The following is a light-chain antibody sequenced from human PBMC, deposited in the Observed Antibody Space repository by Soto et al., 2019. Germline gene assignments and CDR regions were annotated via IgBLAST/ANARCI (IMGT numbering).Light chain of an antibody. V-gene: IGLV2-23*02. CDR2: EVT. CDR1: TSDVGTYNL. Sequence: QSVLTQPAYVYGSPGQSITISCTGTTSDVGTYNLVSWYQHHPGKAPQLIIFEVTKRPSGVSDRFSGSKSGNTASLTISGLLGEDEADYYCCSFAGRSPPTSVFGTGTKVTVL. J-gene: IGLJ1*01. CDR3: CSFAGRSPPTSV.